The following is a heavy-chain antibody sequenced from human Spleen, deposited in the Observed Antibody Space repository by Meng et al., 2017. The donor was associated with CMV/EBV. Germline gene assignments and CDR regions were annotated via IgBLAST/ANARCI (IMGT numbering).Heavy chain of an antibody. V-gene: IGHV3-48*03. CDR3: ARERRVWGLDY. D-gene: IGHD6-6*01. Sequence: GESLKISCAASGFTFSSYEMNWVRQAPGKGLEWVTYISSSGDTIYYADSVKGRFTISRDNAKNSLYLQMNSLRAEDTAVYYCARERRVWGLDYWGQGTLVTVSS. CDR2: ISSSGDTI. CDR1: GFTFSSYE. J-gene: IGHJ4*02.